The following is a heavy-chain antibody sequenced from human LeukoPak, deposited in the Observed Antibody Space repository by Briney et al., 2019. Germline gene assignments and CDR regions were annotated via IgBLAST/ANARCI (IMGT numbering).Heavy chain of an antibody. V-gene: IGHV4-61*02. CDR2: IYTSGST. J-gene: IGHJ5*02. D-gene: IGHD1-26*01. CDR1: GGSISSGSYY. Sequence: PSETLSLTCTVSGGSISSGSYYWSWIRQPAGKGLEWIGRIYTSGSTNYNPSLKSRVTISVDTSKNQFSLKLSSVTAADTAVYYCARLNIVGAPRNWFDPWGQGTLVTVSS. CDR3: ARLNIVGAPRNWFDP.